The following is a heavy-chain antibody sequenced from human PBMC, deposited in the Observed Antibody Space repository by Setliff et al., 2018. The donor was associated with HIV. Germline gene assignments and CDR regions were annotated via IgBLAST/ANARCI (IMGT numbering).Heavy chain of an antibody. V-gene: IGHV4-59*01. J-gene: IGHJ6*02. Sequence: SETLSLTCTVSGGSISSYYWSWIRQPPGKGLEWIGYIYYSGSTNYNPALKSRVTISVDTSKNQFSLKLSSVIAADTAVYYCARIFGDQGYYYGMDVWGQGTTVTVSS. CDR1: GGSISSYY. CDR2: IYYSGST. D-gene: IGHD3-3*01. CDR3: ARIFGDQGYYYGMDV.